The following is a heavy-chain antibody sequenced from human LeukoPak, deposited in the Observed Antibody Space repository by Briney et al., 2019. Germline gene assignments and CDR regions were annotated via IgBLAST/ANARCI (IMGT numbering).Heavy chain of an antibody. CDR1: GYTFTGYY. J-gene: IGHJ5*02. CDR3: ARNNFDNWFDP. Sequence: ASVKVSCKASGYTFTGYYMHWVRQAPRQGLEWMGRINPDSGGTNYAQKFQGRVTMTRDTSISTAYMELSRLRSDDTAVYYCARNNFDNWFDPWGQGTLVTVSS. CDR2: INPDSGGT. V-gene: IGHV1-2*06. D-gene: IGHD5-24*01.